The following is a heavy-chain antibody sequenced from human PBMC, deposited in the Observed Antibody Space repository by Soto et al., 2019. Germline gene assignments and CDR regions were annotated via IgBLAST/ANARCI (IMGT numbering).Heavy chain of an antibody. CDR3: ARGHLAVVPVASWFYYMDV. V-gene: IGHV1-3*01. J-gene: IGHJ6*03. CDR1: GYTFTNYA. Sequence: QVQLVQSGAEVEKPGASAKVSCKASGYTFTNYAVHWVRQAPGQRLEWMGWINAGNGNTRYSQKFQGRVTITRDTPARTVYMELSSLRSEDTAVYYCARGHLAVVPVASWFYYMDVWGKGTTVTVSS. D-gene: IGHD2-2*01. CDR2: INAGNGNT.